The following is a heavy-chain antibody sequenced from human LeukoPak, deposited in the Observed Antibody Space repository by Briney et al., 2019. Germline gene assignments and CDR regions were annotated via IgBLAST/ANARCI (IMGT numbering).Heavy chain of an antibody. CDR3: ARSFSSGWYFDY. D-gene: IGHD6-19*01. CDR1: GNTFTSYG. J-gene: IGHJ4*02. CDR2: ISAYTGHT. Sequence: ASVKVSCKASGNTFTSYGISWVRQAPGQGLEWMGWISAYTGHTDYPQKLQGRVTMTMDTSTSTTYMDLRSLRSEDTAVYYCARSFSSGWYFDYWGQGTLVLVSS. V-gene: IGHV1-18*04.